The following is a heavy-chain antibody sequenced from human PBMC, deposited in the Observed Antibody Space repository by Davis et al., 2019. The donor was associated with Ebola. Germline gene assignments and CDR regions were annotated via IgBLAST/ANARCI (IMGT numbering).Heavy chain of an antibody. CDR1: GGSISSGGYS. V-gene: IGHV4-30-2*01. CDR3: ARGRLRWERVYDY. Sequence: SQTFSLTCAVSGGSISSGGYSWSWIRQPPGKGLEWIGYIYHSGSTYYNPSLKSRVTISVDTSKNQFSLKLSSVTAADTAVYYCARGRLRWERVYDYWGQGTPVTVSS. J-gene: IGHJ4*02. D-gene: IGHD4-23*01. CDR2: IYHSGST.